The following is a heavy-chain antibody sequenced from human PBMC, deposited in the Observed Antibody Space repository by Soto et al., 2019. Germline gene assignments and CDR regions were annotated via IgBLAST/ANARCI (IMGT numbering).Heavy chain of an antibody. J-gene: IGHJ3*02. CDR1: GGSISSGGYY. D-gene: IGHD3-9*01. V-gene: IGHV4-31*03. CDR3: ARRRDYDILTGDAFDI. CDR2: IYYSGST. Sequence: PSETLSLTCTVSGGSISSGGYYWSWIRQHPGKGLEWIGYIYYSGSTYYNPSLKSRVTISVDTSKNQFSLKLSSATAADTAVYYCARRRDYDILTGDAFDIWGQGTMVTVSS.